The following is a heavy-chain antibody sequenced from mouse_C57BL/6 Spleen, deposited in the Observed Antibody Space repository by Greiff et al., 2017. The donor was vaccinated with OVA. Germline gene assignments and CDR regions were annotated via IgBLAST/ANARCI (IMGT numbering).Heavy chain of an antibody. CDR3: ARDLGDGDFDY. V-gene: IGHV5-4*01. J-gene: IGHJ2*01. CDR2: ISDGGSYT. D-gene: IGHD3-1*01. Sequence: EVKVVESGGGLVKPGGSLKLSCAASGFTFSSYAMSWVRQTPEKRLEWVATISDGGSYTYYPDNVKGRFTISRDNAKNNLYLQMSHLKSEDTAMYYCARDLGDGDFDYWGQGTTLTVSS. CDR1: GFTFSSYA.